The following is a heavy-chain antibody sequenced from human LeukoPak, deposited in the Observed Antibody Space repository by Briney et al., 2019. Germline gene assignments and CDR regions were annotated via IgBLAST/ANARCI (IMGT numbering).Heavy chain of an antibody. CDR3: ANEGETGTTFFYFDY. V-gene: IGHV3-30*18. J-gene: IGHJ4*02. Sequence: GGSLRLSCAASGFTFSSYGMHWVRQAPGKGLEWVAVISYDGSNKYYADSVKGRFTISRDNSKNTLYLQMNSLRAEDTAVCYCANEGETGTTFFYFDYWGQGTLVTVSS. D-gene: IGHD1-1*01. CDR2: ISYDGSNK. CDR1: GFTFSSYG.